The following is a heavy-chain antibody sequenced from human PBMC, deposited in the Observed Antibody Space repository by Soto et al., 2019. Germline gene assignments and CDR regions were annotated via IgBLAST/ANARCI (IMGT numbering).Heavy chain of an antibody. Sequence: SENLSLTCTVSGGSISSSSYYWGWIRQPPGKGLEWIGSIYYCGSTYYNPSLKSRVTISVDTSKNQFSLKLSSVTAADTAVYYCASPKIAFYNWFDPWGQGTLVTVSS. V-gene: IGHV4-39*01. CDR3: ASPKIAFYNWFDP. CDR2: IYYCGST. J-gene: IGHJ5*02. D-gene: IGHD3-3*02. CDR1: GGSISSSSYY.